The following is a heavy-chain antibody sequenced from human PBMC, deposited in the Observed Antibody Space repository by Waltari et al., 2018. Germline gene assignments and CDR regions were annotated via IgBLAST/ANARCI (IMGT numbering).Heavy chain of an antibody. CDR3: GKDTCSGGSCYSNWFDP. V-gene: IGHV3-23*01. J-gene: IGHJ5*02. CDR1: GFTFSSYA. CDR2: ISGSGGST. D-gene: IGHD2-15*01. Sequence: EVQLLESGGGLVQPGGSLRLSCAASGFTFSSYAISWGRQAPGKGLEWVSTISGSGGSTYYAVSVKGRFTISRDNSKNTLYLQMNSLRAEDTAVYYCGKDTCSGGSCYSNWFDPWGQGTLVTVSS.